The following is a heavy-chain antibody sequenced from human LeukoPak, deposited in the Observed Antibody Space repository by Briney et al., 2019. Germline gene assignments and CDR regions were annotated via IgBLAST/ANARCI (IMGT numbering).Heavy chain of an antibody. CDR2: IYHSGST. Sequence: PSETLSLTCAVSGGSISSSNWWSCVRQPPGRGLEWIGEIYHSGSTNYNPSLKSRVTISVDKSKNQFSLKLSSVTAADTAVYYCARGTMATVTYYFDYWGQGTLVTVSS. V-gene: IGHV4-4*02. CDR1: GGSISSSNW. J-gene: IGHJ4*02. D-gene: IGHD4-17*01. CDR3: ARGTMATVTYYFDY.